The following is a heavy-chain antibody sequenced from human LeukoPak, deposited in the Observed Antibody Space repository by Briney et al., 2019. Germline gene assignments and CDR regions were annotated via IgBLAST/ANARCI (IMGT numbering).Heavy chain of an antibody. CDR2: IRYDGSNK. D-gene: IGHD6-13*01. V-gene: IGHV3-30*02. Sequence: GGSLRLSCAASGFTFSSYGMHWVRQAPGKGLEWVAFIRYDGSNKYYADSVKGRFTISRDNAKNSLYLQMNSLRAEDTAVYYCASGSSMGRSEIAAAGTWGYYYYGMDVWGQGTTVTVSS. J-gene: IGHJ6*02. CDR3: ASGSSMGRSEIAAAGTWGYYYYGMDV. CDR1: GFTFSSYG.